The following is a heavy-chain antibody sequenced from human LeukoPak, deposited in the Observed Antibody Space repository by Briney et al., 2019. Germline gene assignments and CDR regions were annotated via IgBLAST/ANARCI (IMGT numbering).Heavy chain of an antibody. J-gene: IGHJ4*02. D-gene: IGHD1-26*01. V-gene: IGHV4-38-2*02. CDR3: ARVREGLDY. Sequence: SETLSLTCTVSGYSISSGYYWGWIRQPPGKGLEWIGSIYHSGSTYYKPSLKSRVTISVDTSKNQFSLKLNSVTAADTAVYYCARVREGLDYWGQGTLVTVSS. CDR2: IYHSGST. CDR1: GYSISSGYY.